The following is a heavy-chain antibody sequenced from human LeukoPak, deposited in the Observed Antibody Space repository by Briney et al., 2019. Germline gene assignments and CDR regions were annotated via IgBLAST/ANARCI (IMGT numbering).Heavy chain of an antibody. CDR1: GFTFSSYA. CDR3: AREGYGDYVPSFDY. Sequence: GRSLRLSCAASGFTFSSYAMHWVRQAPGKGLEWVAVISYDGCNKYYADSVKGRFTISRDNSKNTLYLQMNSLRAEDTAVYYCAREGYGDYVPSFDYWGQGTLVTVSS. J-gene: IGHJ4*02. V-gene: IGHV3-30-3*01. D-gene: IGHD4-17*01. CDR2: ISYDGCNK.